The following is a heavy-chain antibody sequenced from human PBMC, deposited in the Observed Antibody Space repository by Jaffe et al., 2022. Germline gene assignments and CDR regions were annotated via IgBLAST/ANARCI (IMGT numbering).Heavy chain of an antibody. CDR1: GYSFTSYW. Sequence: EVQLVQSGAEVKKPGESLKISCKGSGYSFTSYWIGWVRQMPGKGLEWMGIIYPGDSDTRYSPSFQGQVTISADKSISTAYLQWSSLKASDTAMYYCARHSLFRDYDILTGGYYYMDVWGKGTTVTVSS. V-gene: IGHV5-51*01. D-gene: IGHD3-9*01. CDR2: IYPGDSDT. J-gene: IGHJ6*03. CDR3: ARHSLFRDYDILTGGYYYMDV.